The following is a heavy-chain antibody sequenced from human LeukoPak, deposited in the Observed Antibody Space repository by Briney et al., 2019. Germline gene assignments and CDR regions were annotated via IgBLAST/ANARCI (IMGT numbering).Heavy chain of an antibody. CDR3: ARGHDFWMAHAFDI. Sequence: GGSLRLSCAASGFTFDDYAMHWVRQAPGKGLEWVSGISWNSGSIGYADSVKGRFTISRDNTKNSLYLQMNSLRAEDTAVYYCARGHDFWMAHAFDIWGQGTMVTVSS. CDR2: ISWNSGSI. CDR1: GFTFDDYA. J-gene: IGHJ3*02. D-gene: IGHD3-3*01. V-gene: IGHV3-9*01.